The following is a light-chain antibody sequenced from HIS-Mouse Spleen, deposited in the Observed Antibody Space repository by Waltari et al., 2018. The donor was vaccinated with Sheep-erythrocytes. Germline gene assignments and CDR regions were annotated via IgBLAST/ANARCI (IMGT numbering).Light chain of an antibody. CDR1: SRAVGGYYY. J-gene: IGLJ1*01. Sequence: QSALTQPRSVSGSPGQSVTIPCTGTSRAVGGYYYVSWYQQHPGKAPKLMIYDFSKRPSGVPDRFSGSKSGNTASLTISGLQAEDEADYYCCSYAGSYNHVFATGTKVTVL. CDR2: DFS. CDR3: CSYAGSYNHV. V-gene: IGLV2-11*01.